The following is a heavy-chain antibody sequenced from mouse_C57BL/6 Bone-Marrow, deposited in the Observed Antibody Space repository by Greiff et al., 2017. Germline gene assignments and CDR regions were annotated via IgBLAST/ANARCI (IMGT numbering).Heavy chain of an antibody. D-gene: IGHD1-1*01. V-gene: IGHV1-4*01. CDR1: GYTFTSYT. J-gene: IGHJ4*01. CDR2: INPSSGYT. CDR3: ARRNYYYAMDY. Sequence: QVHVKQSGAELARPGASVKMSCKASGYTFTSYTMHWVKQRPGQGLEWIGYINPSSGYTKYNQKFKDKATLTADKSSSPAYMQLSSLTSEDSAVYYCARRNYYYAMDYWGQGTSVTVSS.